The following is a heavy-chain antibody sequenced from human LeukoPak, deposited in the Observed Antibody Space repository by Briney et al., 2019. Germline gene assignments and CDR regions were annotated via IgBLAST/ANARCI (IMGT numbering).Heavy chain of an antibody. CDR1: GFTFGDYA. D-gene: IGHD1-1*01. J-gene: IGHJ4*02. Sequence: PAGGSLRLSCTASGFTFGDYAMSWIRQAPGKGLEWVGFIRSKAYGETADYAASAKGRFTISRDDSKAIAYLQMNSLKTEDTAVYHCTRDRGAYNLYDYWGQGTLVTVSS. CDR3: TRDRGAYNLYDY. V-gene: IGHV3-49*03. CDR2: IRSKAYGETA.